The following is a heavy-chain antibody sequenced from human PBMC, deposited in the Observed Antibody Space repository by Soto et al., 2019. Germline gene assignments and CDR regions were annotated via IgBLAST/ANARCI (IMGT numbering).Heavy chain of an antibody. CDR1: GFTFSSYS. Sequence: GGSLRLSCAASGFTFSSYSMNWVRQAPGKGLEWVSYISSSSSTIYYADSVKGRFTISGDNAKNSLYLQMNSLRDEDTAVYYCARDRRFGEFWEIKNGMDVWGQGTTVTVSS. D-gene: IGHD3-10*01. J-gene: IGHJ6*02. CDR2: ISSSSSTI. CDR3: ARDRRFGEFWEIKNGMDV. V-gene: IGHV3-48*02.